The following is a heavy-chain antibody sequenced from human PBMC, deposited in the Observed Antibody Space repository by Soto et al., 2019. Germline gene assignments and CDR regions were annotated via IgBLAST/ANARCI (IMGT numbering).Heavy chain of an antibody. CDR2: IYYSGST. J-gene: IGHJ4*02. D-gene: IGHD6-19*01. CDR1: GGSISSYY. CDR3: ARRTSGWYFDY. V-gene: IGHV4-59*08. Sequence: SETLSLTCTVSGGSISSYYWSWIRQPPGKGLEWIGYIYYSGSTNYNPSLKSRVTISVDTSKKQFFLKLSSVISADSAVYYCARRTSGWYFDYWGQGTLVTVSS.